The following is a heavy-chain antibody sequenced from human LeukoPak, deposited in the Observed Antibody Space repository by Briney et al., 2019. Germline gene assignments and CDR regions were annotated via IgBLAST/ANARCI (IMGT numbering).Heavy chain of an antibody. CDR3: ARDGEVAGRRGPSHFDY. J-gene: IGHJ4*02. D-gene: IGHD6-19*01. V-gene: IGHV3-7*01. CDR2: IKLDGGEK. Sequence: PGGSLRLSCAASGFTFNNYWMSWVRQAPGKGLEWVANIKLDGGEKYSVDSVKGRFTISRDNAKSSLYLEMNSLRAEDTAVYYCARDGEVAGRRGPSHFDYWGQGTLVTVSS. CDR1: GFTFNNYW.